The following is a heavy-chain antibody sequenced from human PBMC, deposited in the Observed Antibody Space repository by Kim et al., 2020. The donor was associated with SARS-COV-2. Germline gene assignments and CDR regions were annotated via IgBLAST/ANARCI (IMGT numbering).Heavy chain of an antibody. V-gene: IGHV3-48*02. D-gene: IGHD3-16*01. Sequence: IYCADAVKCRSTTSRDNAKNSLHLQMNSLKDEDTAVYHCVRDRMGGAFDIWGQGTLVTVSS. J-gene: IGHJ3*02. CDR3: VRDRMGGAFDI. CDR2: I.